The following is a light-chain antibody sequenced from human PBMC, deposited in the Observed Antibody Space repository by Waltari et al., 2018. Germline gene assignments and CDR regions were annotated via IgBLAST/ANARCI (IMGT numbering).Light chain of an antibody. CDR1: QSVSSD. Sequence: EMVMTQSPATLSVSPGERATLPCSASQSVSSDLAWYQQKSGQAPRLLIYAASNRATGIPARFNGGGSGTEFTLTISSLQSGDSAVYYCQQYNNWPLTFGQGTKVEIK. CDR3: QQYNNWPLT. CDR2: AAS. J-gene: IGKJ1*01. V-gene: IGKV3-15*01.